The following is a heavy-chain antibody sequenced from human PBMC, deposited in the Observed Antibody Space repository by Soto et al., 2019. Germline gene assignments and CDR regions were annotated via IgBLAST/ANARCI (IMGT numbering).Heavy chain of an antibody. CDR2: ISSSGSTI. CDR1: GFTFSSYE. CDR3: ARTDYYYDSSGYYNPLAY. D-gene: IGHD3-22*01. J-gene: IGHJ4*02. Sequence: GGSLRLSCAASGFTFSSYEMNWVRQAPGKGLEWVSYISSSGSTIYYADSVKGRFTISRDNAKNSLYLQMNSLRAEDTAVYYCARTDYYYDSSGYYNPLAYWGQGTLGTVSA. V-gene: IGHV3-48*03.